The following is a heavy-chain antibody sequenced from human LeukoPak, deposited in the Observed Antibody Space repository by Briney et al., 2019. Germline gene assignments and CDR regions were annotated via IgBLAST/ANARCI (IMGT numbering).Heavy chain of an antibody. J-gene: IGHJ5*02. CDR1: GFTFSDYY. CDR2: ISSSGSTI. D-gene: IGHD6-19*01. V-gene: IGHV3-11*04. Sequence: GGSLRLSCAASGFTFSDYYMSWIRQAPGKGLEWVSYISSSGSTIYYADSVKGRFTISRDNAKNSPYLQMNSLRAEDTAVYYCARGSRGYSSDWFDPWGQGTLVTVSS. CDR3: ARGSRGYSSDWFDP.